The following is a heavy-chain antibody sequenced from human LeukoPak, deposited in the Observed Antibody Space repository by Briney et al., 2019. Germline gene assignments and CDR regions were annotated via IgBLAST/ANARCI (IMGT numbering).Heavy chain of an antibody. V-gene: IGHV3-33*01. Sequence: GSLRLSCAASGFTFSSYGMHWVRKAPGKGLEWVAVIWYDGSNKYYADSVKGRFTISRDNSKNTLYLQMNSLRAEDTAVYYCARDGGRSFDYWGQGTLVTVSS. CDR1: GFTFSSYG. CDR2: IWYDGSNK. J-gene: IGHJ4*02. D-gene: IGHD3-16*01. CDR3: ARDGGRSFDY.